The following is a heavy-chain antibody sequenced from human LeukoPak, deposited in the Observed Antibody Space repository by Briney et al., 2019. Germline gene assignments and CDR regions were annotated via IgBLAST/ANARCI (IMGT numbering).Heavy chain of an antibody. J-gene: IGHJ6*03. CDR2: IIPIFGTA. D-gene: IGHD3-9*01. V-gene: IGHV1-69*13. CDR1: GGTFSSYA. CDR3: ARGAQITPYDILTGYSDYYYMDV. Sequence: GASVKVSCKASGGTFSSYAISWVRQAPGQGLEWVGGIIPIFGTANYAQKFQGRVTITADESTSTAYMELSSLRSEDTAVYYCARGAQITPYDILTGYSDYYYMDVWGKGTTVTISS.